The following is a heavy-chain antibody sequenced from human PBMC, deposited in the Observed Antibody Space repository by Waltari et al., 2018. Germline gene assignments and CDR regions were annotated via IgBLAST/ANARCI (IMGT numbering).Heavy chain of an antibody. CDR3: ARDWGYYSDTSGYPSNWFGP. CDR2: IKPNTGDT. CDR1: GYTFTGYY. V-gene: IGHV1-2*06. D-gene: IGHD3-22*01. J-gene: IGHJ5*02. Sequence: QVQLVQSGAEVKKPGASVKVSCKASGYTFTGYYFHWVRPAPGQGLEWMGRIKPNTGDTTYAQEFQGRVTMTRDTSISTAYMELTSLRSEDTAVYYCARDWGYYSDTSGYPSNWFGPWGQGTLVTVSS.